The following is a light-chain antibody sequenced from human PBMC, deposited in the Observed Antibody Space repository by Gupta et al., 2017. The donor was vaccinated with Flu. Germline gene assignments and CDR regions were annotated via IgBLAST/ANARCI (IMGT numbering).Light chain of an antibody. CDR1: QSIWSN. V-gene: IGKV3-15*01. Sequence: CRASQSIWSNLDWYQQKPGQAPRRLIFDASTRATGTPARFSGSGYGTEFTLTISSLQSEDSAVYYCKQYHNWPQTFGQGTKLEIK. J-gene: IGKJ2*01. CDR3: KQYHNWPQT. CDR2: DAS.